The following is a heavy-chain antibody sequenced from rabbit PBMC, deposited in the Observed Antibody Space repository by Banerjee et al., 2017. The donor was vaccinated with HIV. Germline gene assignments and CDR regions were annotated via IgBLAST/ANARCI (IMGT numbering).Heavy chain of an antibody. CDR3: VRDRYYNHGYAGYVYVTGPTRLDL. CDR2: IYTGSSGST. J-gene: IGHJ3*01. CDR1: GFDFSSGYD. V-gene: IGHV1S45*01. D-gene: IGHD6-1*01. Sequence: QEQLVESGGGLVQPEGSLALTCKASGFDFSSGYDMCWVRQAPGKGLEWIACIYTGSSGSTHYTNWAKGRFTISKTSSTTVTLQMTSLTAADTATYFCVRDRYYNHGYAGYVYVTGPTRLDLWGPGTLVTVS.